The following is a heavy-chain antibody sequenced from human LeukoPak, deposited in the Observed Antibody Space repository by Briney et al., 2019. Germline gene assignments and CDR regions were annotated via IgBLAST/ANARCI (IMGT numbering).Heavy chain of an antibody. CDR3: AREFAAAGRLFGC. CDR1: GGTFSSYA. V-gene: IGHV1-69*13. Sequence: SVKVSCKASGGTFSSYAISWVRQAPGQGLEWMGGIIPIFGTANYAQKFQGRVTITADESTSTAYMELSSLRSEDTAVYYCAREFAAAGRLFGCWGQGTLVTVSS. J-gene: IGHJ4*02. CDR2: IIPIFGTA. D-gene: IGHD6-13*01.